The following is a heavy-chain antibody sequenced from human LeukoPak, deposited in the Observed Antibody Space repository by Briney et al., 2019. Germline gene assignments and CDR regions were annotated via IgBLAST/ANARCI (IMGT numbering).Heavy chain of an antibody. V-gene: IGHV4-39*01. CDR3: ARQERGYDGSGHRAFDI. D-gene: IGHD3-22*01. J-gene: IGHJ3*02. Sequence: SETLSLTCAVSSGSISSSSYYWGWIRQPPGKGLEWIGSIYYSGSTYCNPSLKSRVTLSVDTSKNQFSLKLRSVTAADTAVYYCARQERGYDGSGHRAFDIWGQGTMVTISS. CDR2: IYYSGST. CDR1: SGSISSSSYY.